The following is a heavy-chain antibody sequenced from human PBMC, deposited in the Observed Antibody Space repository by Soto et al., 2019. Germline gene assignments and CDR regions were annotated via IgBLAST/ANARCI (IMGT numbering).Heavy chain of an antibody. Sequence: SLRLSCAASGFTFSSYSMNWVRQAPGKGLEWVSSISSSSYIYYADSVKGRFTISRDNAKNSLYLQMNSLRAEDTAVYYCARALYGDYVRIDVWGQGTTVTVSS. CDR1: GFTFSSYS. CDR3: ARALYGDYVRIDV. J-gene: IGHJ6*02. CDR2: ISSSSYI. V-gene: IGHV3-21*01. D-gene: IGHD4-17*01.